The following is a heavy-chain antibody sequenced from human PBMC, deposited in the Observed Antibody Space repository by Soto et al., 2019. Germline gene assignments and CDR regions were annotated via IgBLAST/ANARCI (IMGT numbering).Heavy chain of an antibody. J-gene: IGHJ3*02. CDR3: ARGGYSSGWYSERDDAFDI. D-gene: IGHD6-19*01. V-gene: IGHV3-53*01. Sequence: GSLRLSCAASVFTVSSNYMSWVRQAPGKGLEWVSVIYSGGSTYYADSVKGRFTISRDNCKNTLYLQMNSLRAEDTAVYYCARGGYSSGWYSERDDAFDIWGQGTMVTVSS. CDR2: IYSGGST. CDR1: VFTVSSNY.